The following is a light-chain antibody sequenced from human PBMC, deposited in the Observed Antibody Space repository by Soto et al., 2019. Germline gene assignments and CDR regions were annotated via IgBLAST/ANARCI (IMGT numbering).Light chain of an antibody. Sequence: ELVLTQSPATLSLSPGERATLSCRASQSVSGYSAWYQQKPGQAPRLLIYDTSNRATGIPARFSGSGSGTDFTLTISGLEPEDFAVYYCQRRSNWQYTFGLGTRLEIK. CDR3: QRRSNWQYT. CDR2: DTS. V-gene: IGKV3-11*01. J-gene: IGKJ2*01. CDR1: QSVSGY.